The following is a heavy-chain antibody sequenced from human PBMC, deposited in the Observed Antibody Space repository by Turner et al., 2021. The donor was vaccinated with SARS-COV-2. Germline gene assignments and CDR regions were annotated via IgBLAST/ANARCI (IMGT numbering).Heavy chain of an antibody. CDR2: FEAEEGQT. CDR1: GYSLSEFA. CDR3: ATYYDDGDLRYDF. D-gene: IGHD3-16*01. V-gene: IGHV1-24*01. Sequence: QVQLVQSGAELKRPGASVKVSCEISGYSLSEFAMYWVRQAPGKGLEWRGGFEAEEGQTNDAQKVRGRVTLTEDTTTDTAYMDLSSLTSEDTATYDCATYYDDGDLRYDFWGQGTLVTVSS. J-gene: IGHJ4*02.